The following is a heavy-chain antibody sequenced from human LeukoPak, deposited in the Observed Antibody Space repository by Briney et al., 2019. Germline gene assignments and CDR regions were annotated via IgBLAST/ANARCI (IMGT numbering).Heavy chain of an antibody. CDR1: GGTFSSYA. J-gene: IGHJ4*02. V-gene: IGHV1-24*01. CDR2: FDPEDGET. D-gene: IGHD4-17*01. Sequence: ASVKVSCKASGGTFSSYAISWVRQAPGKGLEWMGGFDPEDGETIYAQKFQGRVTMTEDTSTDTAYMELSSLRSEDTAVYYCANHGDLGYWGQGTLVTVSS. CDR3: ANHGDLGY.